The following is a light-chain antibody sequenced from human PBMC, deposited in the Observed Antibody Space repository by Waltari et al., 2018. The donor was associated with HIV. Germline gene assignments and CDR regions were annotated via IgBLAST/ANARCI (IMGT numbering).Light chain of an antibody. V-gene: IGLV2-14*01. CDR2: DVS. Sequence: QSALTQPASVSGSPGQSITISCTGTSRDGGGYNSVSWYQQHPGKAPKLVIYDVSNRPSGVSNRFSGSKSGNTASLTISGLQAEDEADYYCSSYISSSRVFGGGTKLTVL. J-gene: IGLJ3*02. CDR1: SRDGGGYNS. CDR3: SSYISSSRV.